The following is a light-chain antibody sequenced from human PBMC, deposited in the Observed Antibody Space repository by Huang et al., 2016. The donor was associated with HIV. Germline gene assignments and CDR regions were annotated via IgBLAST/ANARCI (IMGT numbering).Light chain of an antibody. J-gene: IGKJ4*01. CDR1: QSLLYSSKNRNY. CDR2: WAS. V-gene: IGKV4-1*01. CDR3: QQYYTIPPS. Sequence: IVLTQYPNSLAVSLGERATINCKSSQSLLYSSKNRNYLAWYPQKPGQPPKLLIYWASTRESGVPGQFSGSGSATDFTLTIRTLQAEDVAVYYCQQYYTIPPSFGGGTKVEIK.